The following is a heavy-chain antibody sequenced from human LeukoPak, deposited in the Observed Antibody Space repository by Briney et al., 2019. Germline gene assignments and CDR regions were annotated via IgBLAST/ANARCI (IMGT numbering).Heavy chain of an antibody. CDR1: GGSISRSNYY. Sequence: SETLSLTCTVSGGSISRSNYYWVWIRQPPGKGLEWIGSIHYSGSTYYNPSLKSRVTISVDTSKNNFSLRLSSVTAADTAFYYCSSDYGDYGYAFDIWGQGTMVTVSS. D-gene: IGHD4-17*01. CDR2: IHYSGST. CDR3: SSDYGDYGYAFDI. V-gene: IGHV4-39*02. J-gene: IGHJ3*02.